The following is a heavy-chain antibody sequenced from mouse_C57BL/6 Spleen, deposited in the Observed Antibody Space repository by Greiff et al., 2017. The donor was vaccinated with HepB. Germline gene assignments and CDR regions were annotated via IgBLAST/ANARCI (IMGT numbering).Heavy chain of an antibody. Sequence: QVQLQQPGAELVKPGASVKLSCKASGYTFTSYWMHWVKQRPGQGLEWIGMIHPNSGSTNYNEKFKSKATLTVDKSSSTAYMQLSSLTSEDSAVYYCARASTVVRGFAYWGQGTLVTVSA. D-gene: IGHD1-1*01. CDR3: ARASTVVRGFAY. CDR1: GYTFTSYW. V-gene: IGHV1-64*01. CDR2: IHPNSGST. J-gene: IGHJ3*01.